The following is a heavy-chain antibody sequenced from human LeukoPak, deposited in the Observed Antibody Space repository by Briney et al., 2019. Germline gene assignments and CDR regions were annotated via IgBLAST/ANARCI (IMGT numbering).Heavy chain of an antibody. CDR1: GFTFSSHY. Sequence: SGGSLRLSCAASGFTFSSHYMNWVRQAPGKGLEWVSSITSSSSDIFYADSVKGRFTISRDNAKNSLYLKMNSLRVEDTAVYYCAKTPLRVGATLRFDYWGQGTLVTVSS. V-gene: IGHV3-21*04. J-gene: IGHJ4*02. D-gene: IGHD1-26*01. CDR3: AKTPLRVGATLRFDY. CDR2: ITSSSSDI.